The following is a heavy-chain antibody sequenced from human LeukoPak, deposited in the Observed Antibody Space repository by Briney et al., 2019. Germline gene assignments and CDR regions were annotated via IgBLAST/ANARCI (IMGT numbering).Heavy chain of an antibody. CDR1: GFTFSSYA. V-gene: IGHV3-23*01. D-gene: IGHD5-18*01. CDR2: ISGSGGST. Sequence: GGSLRLSCAASGFTFSSYAVSWVRQAPGKGLEWVSAISGSGGSTYYAGSVKGRFTISRDNSKNTLYLQMNSLRAEDTAVYYCAMPDTAMVTTRLGYFDYWGQGTLVTVSS. CDR3: AMPDTAMVTTRLGYFDY. J-gene: IGHJ4*02.